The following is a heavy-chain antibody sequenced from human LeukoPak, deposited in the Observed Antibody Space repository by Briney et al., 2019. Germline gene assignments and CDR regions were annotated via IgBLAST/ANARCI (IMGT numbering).Heavy chain of an antibody. D-gene: IGHD5-24*01. CDR2: INHSGST. J-gene: IGHJ3*02. CDR1: GGSFSGYY. Sequence: PSETLSLTCAVYGGSFSGYYWSWIRQPPGKGLEWIGEINHSGSTNYNPSLKSRVTISVDTSKNQFSLKLNSVTAADTALYYCARVLEMRTHAFDIWGQGTMITVSS. CDR3: ARVLEMRTHAFDI. V-gene: IGHV4-34*01.